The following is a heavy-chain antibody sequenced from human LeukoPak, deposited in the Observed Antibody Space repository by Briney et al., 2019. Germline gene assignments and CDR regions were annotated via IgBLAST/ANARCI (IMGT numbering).Heavy chain of an antibody. CDR2: VSYEGTIK. V-gene: IGHV3-30*03. CDR3: AREKFDS. J-gene: IGHJ5*01. Sequence: GGSLRLSCVVSGFPLNLFAVTWVRQAPGKGLEWVAVVSYEGTIKYYTDSAKGRFTISRDNSGNIISLQMNNLTTEDTAIYYCAREKFDSWGQGALVTVSP. CDR1: GFPLNLFA.